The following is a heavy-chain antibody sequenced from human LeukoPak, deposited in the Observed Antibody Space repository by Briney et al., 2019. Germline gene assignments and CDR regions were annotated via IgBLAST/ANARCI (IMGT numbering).Heavy chain of an antibody. V-gene: IGHV4-39*07. Sequence: PSETLSLTCTVSGGSISSSSYYWGWIRQPPGKGLEWIGSIYYSGSTYYNPSLKSRVTISVDTSKNQFSLKLSSVTAADTAVYYCARVPFSSGRRYYYYYYMDVWGKGTTVTVSS. D-gene: IGHD6-19*01. CDR2: IYYSGST. J-gene: IGHJ6*03. CDR3: ARVPFSSGRRYYYYYYMDV. CDR1: GGSISSSSYY.